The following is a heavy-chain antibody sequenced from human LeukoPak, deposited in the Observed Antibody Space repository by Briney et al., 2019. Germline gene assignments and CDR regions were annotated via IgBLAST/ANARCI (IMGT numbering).Heavy chain of an antibody. CDR3: SLGYCSGGSCYYDY. V-gene: IGHV1-18*04. CDR1: GYTFTSYG. D-gene: IGHD2-15*01. J-gene: IGHJ4*02. CDR2: ISAYNGNT. Sequence: GAAVKVSCKASGYTFTSYGTSGVRQAPGQGLEWMGWISAYNGNTNYAQKLQGRVTMTTDTSTGTAYMELRSLRSDDTAVYYCSLGYCSGGSCYYDYWGQGTLVTVSS.